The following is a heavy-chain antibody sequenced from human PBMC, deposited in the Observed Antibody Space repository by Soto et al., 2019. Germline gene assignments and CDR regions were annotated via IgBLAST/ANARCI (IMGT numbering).Heavy chain of an antibody. D-gene: IGHD2-2*01. CDR1: GGTFSSYA. J-gene: IGHJ6*02. CDR2: IIPISETT. V-gene: IGHV1-69*01. Sequence: QVQLVQSGAEVKKPGSSVKVSCKASGGTFSSYAISWVRQAPGQGLEWMGGIIPISETTNYAQKFQGRVTSTADESKNTAYMELSSLRSENTAVYYCVRSQGSSTSLEIYYYYYYGMDVWGQGTTVTVSS. CDR3: VRSQGSSTSLEIYYYYYYGMDV.